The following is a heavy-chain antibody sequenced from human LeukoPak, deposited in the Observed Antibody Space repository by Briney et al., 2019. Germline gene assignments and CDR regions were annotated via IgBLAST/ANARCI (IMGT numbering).Heavy chain of an antibody. D-gene: IGHD6-19*01. CDR1: GGSISSYY. CDR3: ARLSYSRGLAIDY. CDR2: IYYSGST. V-gene: IGHV4-59*08. J-gene: IGHJ4*01. Sequence: PETLSLTCSVSGGSISSYYWSWIRQPPGQGLEWIGYIYYSGSTTYNSSLKSRVTISLDTSNNQFSLKLSSVTAADTAVYYCARLSYSRGLAIDYCGHGTLVTVSS.